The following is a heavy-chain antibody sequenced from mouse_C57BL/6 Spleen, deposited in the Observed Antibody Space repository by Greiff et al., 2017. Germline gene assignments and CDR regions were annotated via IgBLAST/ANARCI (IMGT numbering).Heavy chain of an antibody. D-gene: IGHD2-3*01. CDR1: GFTFSSYA. Sequence: EVQLVESGEGLVKPGGSLKLSCAASGFTFSSYAMSWVRQTPEKRLEWVAYISSGGDYIYYADTVKGRFTISRDNARNTLYLQMSSLKSEDTAMYYCTRGGDGYFCYAMDYWGQGTSVTVSS. CDR3: TRGGDGYFCYAMDY. CDR2: ISSGGDYI. V-gene: IGHV5-9-1*02. J-gene: IGHJ4*01.